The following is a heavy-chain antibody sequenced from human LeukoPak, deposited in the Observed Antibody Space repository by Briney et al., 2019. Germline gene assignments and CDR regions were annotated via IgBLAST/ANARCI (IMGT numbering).Heavy chain of an antibody. D-gene: IGHD2-15*01. CDR3: ARVWCSGGSCYSSRGTFDI. CDR1: GYTFTSYG. CDR2: ISAYNGNT. J-gene: IGHJ3*02. V-gene: IGHV1-18*01. Sequence: GASVKVSCKASGYTFTSYGISWVRQAPGQGLEWMGWISAYNGNTNYAQKLQGRVTITADESTSTAYMELSSLRYEDTAVYYCARVWCSGGSCYSSRGTFDIWGQGTMVTVSS.